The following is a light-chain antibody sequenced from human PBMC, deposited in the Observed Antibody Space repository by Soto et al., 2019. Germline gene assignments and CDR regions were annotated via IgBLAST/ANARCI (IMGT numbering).Light chain of an antibody. V-gene: IGKV3-20*01. J-gene: IGKJ1*01. Sequence: EIVLTQSPGTLSLSPGERATLSCRASQSFRGNYLAWYQQKPGQAPRLLIYGASSRATGIPDRFSGSGSGTDFTLTIRRLEPEDFAVYYCQQYGSSYPWTFGQGTKVDIK. CDR1: QSFRGNY. CDR2: GAS. CDR3: QQYGSSYPWT.